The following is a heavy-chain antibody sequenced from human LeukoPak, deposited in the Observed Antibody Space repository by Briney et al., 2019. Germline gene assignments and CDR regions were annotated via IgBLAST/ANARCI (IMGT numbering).Heavy chain of an antibody. CDR2: ISGSGSTT. V-gene: IGHV3-23*01. CDR3: ARGGTTFEH. J-gene: IGHJ4*02. D-gene: IGHD1-1*01. Sequence: PGGPLRLSCAASGFTFSSYAMNWVRQAPGKGLEWVSAISGSGSTTYYADSVKGRFTISRDNSKNTLYLQMNSLSAEDTAVYYCARGGTTFEHWGQGTLVTVSS. CDR1: GFTFSSYA.